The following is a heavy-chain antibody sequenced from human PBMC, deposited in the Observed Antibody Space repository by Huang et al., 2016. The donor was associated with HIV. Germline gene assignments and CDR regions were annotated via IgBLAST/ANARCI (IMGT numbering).Heavy chain of an antibody. J-gene: IGHJ3*02. CDR2: IFPGDSDT. CDR1: GYSFSTYW. D-gene: IGHD1-26*01. CDR3: ASTASYSGSYRGAFDI. V-gene: IGHV5-51*03. Sequence: EVQLVQSGAEVKKPGESLKISCTGSGYSFSTYWIGWVRQMPGKGLEWMGMIFPGDSDTRYSPSFQGQVTISADKSISTAYLQWSSLKASDTAMYYCASTASYSGSYRGAFDIWGQGTMVTVSS.